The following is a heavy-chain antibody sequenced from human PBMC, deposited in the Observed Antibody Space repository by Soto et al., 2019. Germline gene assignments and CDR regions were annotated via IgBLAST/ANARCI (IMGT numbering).Heavy chain of an antibody. D-gene: IGHD1-26*01. Sequence: ASVKVSCKASGYTFTTYYMHWVRQAPGQGLEWMGIINPSGGGTNYAQKFQDRVTMTRDTSTSTVYMELSSLRSEDTAVYYCARVAGATHFYYYYGMDVWGQGTTVTVSS. V-gene: IGHV1-46*03. CDR1: GYTFTTYY. J-gene: IGHJ6*02. CDR2: INPSGGGT. CDR3: ARVAGATHFYYYYGMDV.